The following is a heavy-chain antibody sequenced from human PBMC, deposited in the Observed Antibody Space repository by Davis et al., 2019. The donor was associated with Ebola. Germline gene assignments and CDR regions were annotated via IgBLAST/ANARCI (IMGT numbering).Heavy chain of an antibody. CDR3: ARGRLYYDILTGYLPFDY. V-gene: IGHV1-46*01. CDR1: GYTFTSYY. D-gene: IGHD3-9*01. J-gene: IGHJ4*02. Sequence: ASVKVFCKASGYTFTSYYMHWVRQAPGQGLEWMGIINPSGGSTSYAQKFQGRVTMTRDTSTSTVYMELSSLRSEDTAVYYCARGRLYYDILTGYLPFDYWGQGTLVTVSS. CDR2: INPSGGST.